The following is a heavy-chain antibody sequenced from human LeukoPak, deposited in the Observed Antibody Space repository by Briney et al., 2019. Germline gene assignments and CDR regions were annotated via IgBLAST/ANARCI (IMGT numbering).Heavy chain of an antibody. J-gene: IGHJ6*02. CDR1: GYTFTSYD. CDR2: MNPNSGNT. Sequence: ASVKVSCKASGYTFTSYDINWVRQATGQGLEWMGWMNPNSGNTGYAQKFQGRVTMTRNTSISTAYMELSSLRSEDTAVYYCARSWRYGSGSYSPHYGMDVWGQGTTVTVSS. D-gene: IGHD3-10*01. V-gene: IGHV1-8*01. CDR3: ARSWRYGSGSYSPHYGMDV.